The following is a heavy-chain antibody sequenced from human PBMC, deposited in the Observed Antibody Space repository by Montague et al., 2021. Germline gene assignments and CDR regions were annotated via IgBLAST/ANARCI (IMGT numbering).Heavy chain of an antibody. V-gene: IGHV3-7*05. J-gene: IGHJ4*02. D-gene: IGHD4-17*01. Sequence: SLRLSCAASGFTFSSYWMIWVRQAPGKGLEWVASIKKDGTEKYYGDSVMGRFTISRDNAKTSLYLQMNALRAEDTAVYFCSRAWVRSGFDSWGQGTLFTVSS. CDR3: SRAWVRSGFDS. CDR2: IKKDGTEK. CDR1: GFTFSSYW.